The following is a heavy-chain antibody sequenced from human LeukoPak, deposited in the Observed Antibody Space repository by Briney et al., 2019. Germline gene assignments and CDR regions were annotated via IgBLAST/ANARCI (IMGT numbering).Heavy chain of an antibody. D-gene: IGHD3-9*01. V-gene: IGHV3-48*04. CDR3: AGDQLYSATGSFDY. J-gene: IGHJ4*02. CDR1: GFTLRNYG. Sequence: GGSLRLSCAASGFTLRNYGMNWVRQAPGKGLEWISYISSSSSTIFYADSVRGRFTMSRDNAKNSLYLQVNSLRAEDTAVYYCAGDQLYSATGSFDYWGQGTLVTVS. CDR2: ISSSSSTI.